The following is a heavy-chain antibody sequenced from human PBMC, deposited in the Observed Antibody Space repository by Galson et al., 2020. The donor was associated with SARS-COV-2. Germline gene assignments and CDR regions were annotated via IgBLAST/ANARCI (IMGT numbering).Heavy chain of an antibody. J-gene: IGHJ4*02. CDR1: GGSIISYY. D-gene: IGHD1-1*01. CDR2: IYYSGYS. Sequence: SETLSLTCTVSGGSIISYYWSWIRQPPGKGLEWIRDIYYSGYSRYNPSLKSRVTISVATSENQFSLSLTSVTAADTAVYYCARQAGKLAASANFDYWGRGALVTVSS. CDR3: ARQAGKLAASANFDY. V-gene: IGHV4-59*08.